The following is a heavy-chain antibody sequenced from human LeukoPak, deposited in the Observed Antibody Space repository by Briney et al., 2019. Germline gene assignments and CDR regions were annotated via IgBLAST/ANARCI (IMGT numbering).Heavy chain of an antibody. CDR1: GFSVSSHD. D-gene: IGHD4/OR15-4a*01. Sequence: QPGGSLRLSCGASGFSVSSHDMNWVRQAPGQGLEWVSPIDRSGDTSDPDSVRGRFTISRDNSKNTLYLQMNGLRTEDTAVYYCARESTMAVSRVVFDLWGQGTRVSVSS. CDR3: ARESTMAVSRVVFDL. V-gene: IGHV3-66*03. CDR2: IDRSGDT. J-gene: IGHJ3*01.